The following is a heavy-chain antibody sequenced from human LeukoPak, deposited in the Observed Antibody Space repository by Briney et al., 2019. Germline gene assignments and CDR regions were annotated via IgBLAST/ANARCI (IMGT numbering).Heavy chain of an antibody. CDR2: ISSSGSTI. J-gene: IGHJ6*04. CDR3: AELGITMIGGV. V-gene: IGHV3-48*03. Sequence: GGSLRLSCAASGFTFSSYEMNWVRQAPGKGMEWVSHISSSGSTIYYADSVKGRFTISRDNAKNSLYLQMNSLRAEDTAVYYCAELGITMIGGVWGKGTTVTISS. D-gene: IGHD3-10*02. CDR1: GFTFSSYE.